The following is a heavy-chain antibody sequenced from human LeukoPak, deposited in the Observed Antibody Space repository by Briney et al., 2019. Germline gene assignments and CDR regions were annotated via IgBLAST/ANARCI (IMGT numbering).Heavy chain of an antibody. D-gene: IGHD3-22*01. V-gene: IGHV3-74*01. J-gene: IGHJ1*01. CDR1: GFTLSSYW. Sequence: GESLKISCAASGFTLSSYWMHWVRQAPGKGLVWVSRIKSDGRTNYADSVKGRFTISRDNAKDTVSLQMNSLRAEDTGVYYCARAPSEIGGYYPEYFRHWGQGTLVIVSS. CDR2: IKSDGRT. CDR3: ARAPSEIGGYYPEYFRH.